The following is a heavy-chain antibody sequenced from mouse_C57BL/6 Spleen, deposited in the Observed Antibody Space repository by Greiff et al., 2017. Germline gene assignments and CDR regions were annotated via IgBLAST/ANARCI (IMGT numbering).Heavy chain of an antibody. CDR2: INPGSGGT. J-gene: IGHJ1*03. Sequence: QVQLQQSGAELVRPGTSVKVSCKASGYAFTNYLIEWVKQRPGQGLEWIGVINPGSGGTNYNEKFKGKATLTADKSSSTAYMQLSSLTSEDSAVYFCARAGYYGSSYGWYFDVWGTGTTVTVSS. CDR1: GYAFTNYL. CDR3: ARAGYYGSSYGWYFDV. V-gene: IGHV1-54*01. D-gene: IGHD1-1*01.